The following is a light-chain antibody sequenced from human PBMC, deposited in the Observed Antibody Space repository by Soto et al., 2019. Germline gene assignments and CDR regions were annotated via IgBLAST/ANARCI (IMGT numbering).Light chain of an antibody. Sequence: IQMTQSPSTLSASVGDRVTITCRASQSISIWLAWYQQKPGKAPKLLIYKASSLESEVPSRFSGSGSGTEFTLTINSLQPDDSATYYCQQYNSDSTFGQGTKLQIK. CDR2: KAS. V-gene: IGKV1-5*03. CDR1: QSISIW. J-gene: IGKJ1*01. CDR3: QQYNSDST.